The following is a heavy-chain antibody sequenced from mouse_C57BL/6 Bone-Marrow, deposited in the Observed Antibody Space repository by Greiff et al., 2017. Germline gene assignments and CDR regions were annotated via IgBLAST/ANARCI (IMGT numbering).Heavy chain of an antibody. V-gene: IGHV1-85*01. CDR2: IYPGDSYT. Sequence: QVQLQQSGAELVKPGASVKLSCKASGYTFTSYDMNWVKQRPGQGLEWIARIYPGDSYTYYHEKFKGKATLTVDTSSSTAYMQLSSLTSEDSAVYYCAREGWYDPWYFDDWGQGTTVTVSS. J-gene: IGHJ2*01. D-gene: IGHD2-14*01. CDR3: AREGWYDPWYFDD. CDR1: GYTFTSYD.